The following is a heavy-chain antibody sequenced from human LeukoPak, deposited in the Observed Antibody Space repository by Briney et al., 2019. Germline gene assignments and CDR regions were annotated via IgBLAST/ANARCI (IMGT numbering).Heavy chain of an antibody. CDR1: GFTFNRYS. CDR2: ITDDASTI. D-gene: IGHD6-19*01. Sequence: GGSLRLSCAASGFTFNRYSMNWVRQAPGKGLEWISYITDDASTIYYADSVQGRFTISRDNAENSLFLQMTSLRVEDTAVYYCVARGGWARFDYWGQGALVTVSA. V-gene: IGHV3-48*04. J-gene: IGHJ4*02. CDR3: VARGGWARFDY.